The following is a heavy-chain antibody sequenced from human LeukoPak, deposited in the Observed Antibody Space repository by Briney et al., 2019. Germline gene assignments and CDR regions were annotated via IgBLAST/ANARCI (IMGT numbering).Heavy chain of an antibody. CDR2: INHSGST. V-gene: IGHV4-34*01. CDR3: ARDSVVAPYYFDY. D-gene: IGHD2-15*01. Sequence: SETLSLTCAVYGGSFSGYYWSWIRQPPGKGLEWIGEINHSGSTNYNPSPKSRVTISVDTSKNQFSLKLSYVTAADTAVYYCARDSVVAPYYFDYWGQGTLVTVSS. J-gene: IGHJ4*02. CDR1: GGSFSGYY.